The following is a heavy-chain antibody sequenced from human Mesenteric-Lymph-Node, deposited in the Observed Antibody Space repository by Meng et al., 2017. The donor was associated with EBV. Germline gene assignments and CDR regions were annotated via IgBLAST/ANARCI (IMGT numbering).Heavy chain of an antibody. CDR3: ARDHLRPEAPDY. V-gene: IGHV1-18*01. Sequence: GQVGAGCETPEASAEVTCNVSGYTCTSHEMRWVRQAPGQGLEWMGWIGGNSGNTVYAEEYEGRVTITATTSTNTVQMEMWRLLSDDTALYYAARDHLRPEAPDYWGQGTLVTVSS. CDR1: GYTCTSHE. D-gene: IGHD1-14*01. CDR2: IGGNSGNT. J-gene: IGHJ4*02.